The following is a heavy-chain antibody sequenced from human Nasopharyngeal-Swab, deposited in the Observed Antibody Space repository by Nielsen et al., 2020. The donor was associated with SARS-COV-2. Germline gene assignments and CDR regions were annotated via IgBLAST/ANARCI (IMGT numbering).Heavy chain of an antibody. CDR2: ISARGEST. V-gene: IGHV3-23*01. J-gene: IGHJ4*02. CDR1: GFTFSEYA. Sequence: GESLKIFCAASGFTFSEYAFHWVRQAPGKGLEWVSVISARGESTHYADSVKGRFSISRVNSRETVYLQMDSLRADDTAVYYCAKDPSFVGSLHFDQWGRGTLVTVSS. D-gene: IGHD1-26*01. CDR3: AKDPSFVGSLHFDQ.